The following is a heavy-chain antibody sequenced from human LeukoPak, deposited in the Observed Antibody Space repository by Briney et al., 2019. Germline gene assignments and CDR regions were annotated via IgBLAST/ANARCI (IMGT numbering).Heavy chain of an antibody. CDR3: ARVPPGDIVVVPAHLDD. V-gene: IGHV1-8*01. CDR2: MNPNSGNT. CDR1: GYTFTSYD. Sequence: GASVKVSCKASGYTFTSYDINWVRQATGQGLEWMGGMNPNSGNTGYAQKFQGRVTMTRNTSISTAYMDLSSLRSEDTAVYYCARVPPGDIVVVPAHLDDWGQGTLVTVSS. J-gene: IGHJ4*02. D-gene: IGHD2-2*01.